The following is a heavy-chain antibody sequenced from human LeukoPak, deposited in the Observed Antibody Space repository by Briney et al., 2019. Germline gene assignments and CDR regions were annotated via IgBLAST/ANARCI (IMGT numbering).Heavy chain of an antibody. D-gene: IGHD4-23*01. CDR2: INHSGST. CDR1: GGSFSGYY. Sequence: PSETLSLTCAVYGGSFSGYYWSWIRQPPGKGLEWIGEINHSGSTNYNPSLKSRVTISVDTSKNQFSLKLSSVTAADTAVYYCARGFDSRNSGFPQNDYWGQGTLVTASS. J-gene: IGHJ4*02. CDR3: ARGFDSRNSGFPQNDY. V-gene: IGHV4-34*01.